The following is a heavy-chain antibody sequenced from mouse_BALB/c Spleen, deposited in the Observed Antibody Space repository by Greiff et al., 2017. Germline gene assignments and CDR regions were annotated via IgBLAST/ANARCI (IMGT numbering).Heavy chain of an antibody. D-gene: IGHD2-2*01. CDR3: ARIYYGYDVNAMDY. CDR2: ISYSGST. CDR1: GYSITSDYA. J-gene: IGHJ4*01. V-gene: IGHV3-2*02. Sequence: VQLKQSGPGLVKPSQSLSLTCTVTGYSITSDYAWNWIRQFPGNKLEWMGYISYSGSTSYNPSLKSRISITRDTSKNQFFLQLNSVTTEDTATYYCARIYYGYDVNAMDYWGQGTSVTVSS.